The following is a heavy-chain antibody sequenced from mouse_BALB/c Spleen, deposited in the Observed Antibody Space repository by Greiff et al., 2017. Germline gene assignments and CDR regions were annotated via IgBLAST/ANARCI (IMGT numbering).Heavy chain of an antibody. V-gene: IGHV5-9-3*01. D-gene: IGHD6-5*01. CDR2: ISSGGSYT. CDR1: GFTFSSYA. Sequence: EVKLVESGGGLVKPGGSLKLSCAASGFTFSSYAMSWVRQTPEKRLEWVATISSGGSYTYYPDSVKGRFTISRDNAKNTLYLQMSSLRSEDTAMYYCASLSAMDYWGQGTSVTVSS. J-gene: IGHJ4*01. CDR3: ASLSAMDY.